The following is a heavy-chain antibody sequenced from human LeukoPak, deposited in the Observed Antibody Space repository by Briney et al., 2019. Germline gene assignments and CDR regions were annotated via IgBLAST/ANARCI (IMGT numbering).Heavy chain of an antibody. V-gene: IGHV3-23*01. Sequence: GGSLRLSCAVSGITLSNYGMSWVRQAPGKGLEWVAGISDSGGSTNYADSVKGRFTISRDNAKNTLYLQLNNLRAEDTAVYFCAKRGVVIRVILVGFYKEAYYFDSWGQGALVTVSS. D-gene: IGHD3-22*01. CDR2: ISDSGGST. CDR1: GITLSNYG. J-gene: IGHJ4*02. CDR3: AKRGVVIRVILVGFYKEAYYFDS.